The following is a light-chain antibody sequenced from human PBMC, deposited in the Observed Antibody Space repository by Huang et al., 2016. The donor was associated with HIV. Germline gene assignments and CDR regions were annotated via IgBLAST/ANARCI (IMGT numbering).Light chain of an antibody. V-gene: IGKV3-11*01. J-gene: IGKJ3*01. CDR1: QSVSSY. CDR3: QQRSNWFT. CDR2: DTS. Sequence: EIVLTQSPATLSLSPGEIATLSCRASQSVSSYLAWYQQKPGQAPRPLTYDTSNRATGIPARFSGSGSGTDFTLTISSLEPEDFAVYYCQQRSNWFTFGPGTKVDIK.